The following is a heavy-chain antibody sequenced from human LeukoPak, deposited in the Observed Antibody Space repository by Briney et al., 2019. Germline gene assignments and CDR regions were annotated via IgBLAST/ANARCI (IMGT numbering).Heavy chain of an antibody. CDR1: GGSFSGYY. J-gene: IGHJ4*02. V-gene: IGHV3-23*01. CDR3: AKDLEVGATYY. Sequence: ETLSLTCAVYGGSFSGYYWSWIRQPPGKGLEWVSAISGSGGSTYYADSVKGRFTISRDNSKNTLYLQMNSLRAEDTAVYYCAKDLEVGATYYWGQGTLVTVSS. D-gene: IGHD1-26*01. CDR2: ISGSGGST.